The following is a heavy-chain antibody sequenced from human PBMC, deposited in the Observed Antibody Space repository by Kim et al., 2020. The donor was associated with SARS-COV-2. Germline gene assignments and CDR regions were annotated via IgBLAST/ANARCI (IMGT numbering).Heavy chain of an antibody. CDR1: GGSISSSSYY. J-gene: IGHJ3*02. CDR2: IYYSGST. CDR3: ARELYMITFGVVIAQGAFDI. D-gene: IGHD3-16*02. V-gene: IGHV4-39*01. Sequence: SETLSLTCTVSGGSISSSSYYWGWIRQPPGKGLEWIGSIYYSGSTYYNPSLKSRVTISVDTSKNQFSLKLSSVTAADTAVYYCARELYMITFGVVIAQGAFDIWGQGTMVTVSS.